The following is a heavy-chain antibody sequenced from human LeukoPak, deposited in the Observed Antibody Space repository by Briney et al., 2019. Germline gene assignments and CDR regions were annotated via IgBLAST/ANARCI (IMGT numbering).Heavy chain of an antibody. CDR3: ARKGTSELDY. V-gene: IGHV4-34*01. Sequence: SETLSLTCAVYGGSFSGYYWSWIRQPPGKGLEWIGETNHSGSTNYNPSLKSRVTISVDTSKNQFSLKLSSVTAADTAVYYCARKGTSELDYWGQGTLVTVSS. CDR2: TNHSGST. J-gene: IGHJ4*02. CDR1: GGSFSGYY. D-gene: IGHD1-7*01.